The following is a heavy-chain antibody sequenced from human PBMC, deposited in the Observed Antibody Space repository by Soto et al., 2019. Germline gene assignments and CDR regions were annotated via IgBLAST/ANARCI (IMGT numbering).Heavy chain of an antibody. CDR1: GGSISSGGYY. CDR3: ARDPIAAAGYYYYGMDV. V-gene: IGHV4-31*03. Sequence: SETLSLTCTVSGGSISSGGYYWSRIRQHPGKGLEWIGYIYYSGSTYYNPSLKSRVTISVDTSKNQFSLKLSSVTAADTAVYYCARDPIAAAGYYYYGMDVWGQGTTVTVSS. CDR2: IYYSGST. D-gene: IGHD6-13*01. J-gene: IGHJ6*02.